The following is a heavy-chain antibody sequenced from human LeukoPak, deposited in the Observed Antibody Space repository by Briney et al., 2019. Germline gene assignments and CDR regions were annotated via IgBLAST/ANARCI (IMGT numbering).Heavy chain of an antibody. CDR1: GFTLSSYS. J-gene: IGHJ4*02. Sequence: GGALRLSCAASGFTLSSYSTNWVRQAPGKGLEWVSYISSSSSYIYYADSVKGRFTITRDNAKNSLYLQMNSLRGEDTAVYYCAREGIWFGELFGGVDYWGQGTLVTVS. CDR2: ISSSSSYI. V-gene: IGHV3-21*05. CDR3: AREGIWFGELFGGVDY. D-gene: IGHD3-10*01.